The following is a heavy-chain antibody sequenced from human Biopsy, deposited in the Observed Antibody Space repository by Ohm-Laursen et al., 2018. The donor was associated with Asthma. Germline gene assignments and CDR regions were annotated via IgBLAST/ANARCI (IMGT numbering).Heavy chain of an antibody. CDR1: GGSISNSNYY. CDR2: LHYSGSPYYT. V-gene: IGHV4-39*01. CDR3: LRPSGFKSGWAKLLFVFYGIGV. D-gene: IGHD3-3*01. Sequence: GTLSLTCTVSGGSISNSNYYWGWIRQSPGKGLEWIGSLHYSGSPYYTFYNPSLESRVTISLDASKNEFSLRLTFVTAADTAQIFCLRPSGFKSGWAKLLFVFYGIGVLGPGTTVTVSS. J-gene: IGHJ6*02.